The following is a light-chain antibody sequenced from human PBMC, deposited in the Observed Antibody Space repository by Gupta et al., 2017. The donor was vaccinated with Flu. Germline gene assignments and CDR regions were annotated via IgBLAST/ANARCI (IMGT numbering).Light chain of an antibody. CDR2: DEN. J-gene: IGLJ2*01. CDR3: ESGDSRSNHLV. Sequence: SSELTHAPPVSVALGQTVNITCQGDSPTSYDASWYQQKPGQAPVLVIYDENNRPSGIAERFSGTSSGDTASLTSTGAEAEDEADYYCESGDSRSNHLVFGGGTKLTVL. V-gene: IGLV3-19*01. CDR1: SPTSYD.